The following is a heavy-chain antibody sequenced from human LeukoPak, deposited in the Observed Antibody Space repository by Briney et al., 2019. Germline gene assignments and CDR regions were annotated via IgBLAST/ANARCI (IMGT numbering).Heavy chain of an antibody. CDR3: ARELYGSGSYYMDV. CDR2: IYYSGNT. J-gene: IGHJ6*03. V-gene: IGHV4-39*07. D-gene: IGHD3-10*01. CDR1: GGSISSSRYY. Sequence: SETLSLTCTVSGGSISSSRYYWGWIRQPPGRGLEWIGSIYYSGNTYYNPSLKSRVTISVDTSKNQFSLKLSSVTAADTAVYYCARELYGSGSYYMDVWGKGTTVTVSS.